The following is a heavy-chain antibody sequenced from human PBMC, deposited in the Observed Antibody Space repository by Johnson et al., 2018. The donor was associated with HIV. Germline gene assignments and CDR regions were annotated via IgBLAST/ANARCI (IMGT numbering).Heavy chain of an antibody. CDR2: IAYDGSTK. CDR3: ARDRGGMGYAVEI. Sequence: QVQLVESGGGVVQPGRSLRLSCAASGFIFSSYAMHWVRQAPGKGLEWVAVIAYDGSTKYYTDSVKGRFTISRDNSKNTLYLQMNSLRAEDTAVYSCARDRGGMGYAVEIWGQGTMVTVSS. D-gene: IGHD6-13*01. CDR1: GFIFSSYA. V-gene: IGHV3-30*04. J-gene: IGHJ3*02.